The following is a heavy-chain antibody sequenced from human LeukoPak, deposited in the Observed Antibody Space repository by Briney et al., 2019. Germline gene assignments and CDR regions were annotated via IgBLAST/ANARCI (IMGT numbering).Heavy chain of an antibody. CDR2: ISQDGVGI. CDR1: GFTFSRYW. D-gene: IGHD3-22*01. V-gene: IGHV3-48*01. J-gene: IGHJ4*02. CDR3: AKAATYYYESSAYYLDY. Sequence: PGGSLRLSCAASGFTFSRYWIHWVRQAPGKGLEWVSYISQDGVGIYNTDFVKGRFTISRDDAKNSLYLQMNSLRAEDTAVYYCAKAATYYYESSAYYLDYWGQGTLVTVSS.